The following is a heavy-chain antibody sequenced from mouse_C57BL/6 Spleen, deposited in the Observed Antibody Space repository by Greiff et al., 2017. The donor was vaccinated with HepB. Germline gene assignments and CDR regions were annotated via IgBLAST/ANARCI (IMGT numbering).Heavy chain of an antibody. V-gene: IGHV1-15*01. D-gene: IGHD1-1*01. CDR3: TRRGTTVVARAMDY. CDR1: GYTFTDYE. Sequence: VKLMESGAELVRPGASVTLSCKASGYTFTDYEMHWVKQTPVHGLEWIGAIDPETGGTAYNQKFKGKAILTADKSASTAYMELRSLTSEDSAVYYCTRRGTTVVARAMDYWGQGTSVTVSS. CDR2: IDPETGGT. J-gene: IGHJ4*01.